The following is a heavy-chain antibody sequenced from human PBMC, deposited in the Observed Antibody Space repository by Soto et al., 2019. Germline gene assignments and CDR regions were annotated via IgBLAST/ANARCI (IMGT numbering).Heavy chain of an antibody. J-gene: IGHJ3*02. Sequence: GGSLRLSCLVSGFTFHESAIHWVRQAPGTGLEWVSGISWNSGYLGYVESVKGRFTISRDNAKNSLFLQMNSLRPEDTALYYCANVDGGGSDWSGDPFHIWGQGTMVTVSS. V-gene: IGHV3-9*01. CDR2: ISWNSGYL. D-gene: IGHD6-19*01. CDR1: GFTFHESA. CDR3: ANVDGGGSDWSGDPFHI.